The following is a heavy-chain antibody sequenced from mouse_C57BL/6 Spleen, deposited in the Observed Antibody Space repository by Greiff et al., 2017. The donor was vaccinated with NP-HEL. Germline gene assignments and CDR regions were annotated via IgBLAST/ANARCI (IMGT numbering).Heavy chain of an antibody. CDR3: ARGPDHLYWYFDV. CDR1: GFTFSDYY. J-gene: IGHJ1*03. CDR2: INYDGSST. V-gene: IGHV5-16*01. Sequence: EVHLVESEGGLVQPGSSMKLSCTASGFTFSDYYMAWVRQVPEKGLEWVANINYDGSSTYYLDSLKSRFIISRDNAKNILYLQMSSLKSEDTATYYCARGPDHLYWYFDVWGTGTTVTVSS.